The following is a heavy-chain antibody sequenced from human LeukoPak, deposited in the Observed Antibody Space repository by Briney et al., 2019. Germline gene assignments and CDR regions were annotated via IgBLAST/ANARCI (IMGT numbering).Heavy chain of an antibody. CDR2: IKQDGSEK. CDR3: AKAYYDILTGYSYYFDY. Sequence: PGGSLRLSCAASGFTFSSYWMSWVRQAPGKGLEWVANIKQDGSEKYYVDSVKGRFTISRDNAKNSLYLQMNSLRAEDTALYYCAKAYYDILTGYSYYFDYWGQGTLVTVSS. V-gene: IGHV3-7*03. J-gene: IGHJ4*02. CDR1: GFTFSSYW. D-gene: IGHD3-9*01.